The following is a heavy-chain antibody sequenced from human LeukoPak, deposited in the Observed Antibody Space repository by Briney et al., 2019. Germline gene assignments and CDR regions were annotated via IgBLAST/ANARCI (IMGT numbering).Heavy chain of an antibody. Sequence: GESLKISCKGSGYSFTSCWIGWVRQMPGKGLEWMGIIYPGDSDTRYSPSFQGQVTISADKSISTAYLQWSSLKASDTAMYYCARTSLRGYSGYDALGYFDLWGRGTLVTVSS. V-gene: IGHV5-51*01. CDR1: GYSFTSCW. CDR2: IYPGDSDT. D-gene: IGHD5-12*01. CDR3: ARTSLRGYSGYDALGYFDL. J-gene: IGHJ2*01.